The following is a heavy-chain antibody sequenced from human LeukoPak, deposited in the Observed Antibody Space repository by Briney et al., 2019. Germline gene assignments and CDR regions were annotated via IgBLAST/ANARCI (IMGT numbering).Heavy chain of an antibody. V-gene: IGHV1-2*02. Sequence: ASVKVSCKASGYTFTGYYMHWVRQAPGQGLEWMGWINPNSGGTNYAQKSQGRVTMTRDTSISTAYMELSRLRSDDTAVYYCARDQAVYYGSGSYSQPYGMDVWGQGTTVTVSS. D-gene: IGHD3-10*01. CDR1: GYTFTGYY. CDR2: INPNSGGT. J-gene: IGHJ6*02. CDR3: ARDQAVYYGSGSYSQPYGMDV.